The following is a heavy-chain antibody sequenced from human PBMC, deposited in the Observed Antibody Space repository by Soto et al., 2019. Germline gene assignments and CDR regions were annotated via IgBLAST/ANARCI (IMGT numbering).Heavy chain of an antibody. D-gene: IGHD5-12*01. CDR3: AKDSGYDLGAGGYYGMDV. Sequence: EVQLVESGGGLVQPGRSLRLSCAASGFTFDDYAMHWVRQAPGKGLEWVSGISWNSGSIGYADSVKGRFTISRDNAKTSLYVQINSLRAEDTALYYCAKDSGYDLGAGGYYGMDVWGQGTTVTVSS. CDR1: GFTFDDYA. J-gene: IGHJ6*02. V-gene: IGHV3-9*01. CDR2: ISWNSGSI.